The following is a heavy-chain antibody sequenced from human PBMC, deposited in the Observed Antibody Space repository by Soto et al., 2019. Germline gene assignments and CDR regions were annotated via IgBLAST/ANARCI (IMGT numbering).Heavy chain of an antibody. CDR1: SGSISSYY. D-gene: IGHD3-22*01. V-gene: IGHV4-59*01. J-gene: IGHJ4*02. CDR2: IYFTGST. Sequence: SETLSLTCTVSSGSISSYYWSWIRQPPGKGLEWIGYIYFTGSTNYNPSLKSRVTISVDTSKIQFSLKLSSVTAADTAVYYCARGREYYDSSGYHYYFDYWGQGTLVTVSS. CDR3: ARGREYYDSSGYHYYFDY.